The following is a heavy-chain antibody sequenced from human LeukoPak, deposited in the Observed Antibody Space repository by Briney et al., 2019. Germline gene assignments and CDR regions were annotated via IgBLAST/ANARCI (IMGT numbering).Heavy chain of an antibody. CDR1: GGSISSGGYY. Sequence: SQTLSLTCTVSGGSISSGGYYWSWIRQPPGKGLEWIGEGSDVGGTKYNPSFKSRVTISADTSKNQFSLRLNSVTVADTAVYYCAQNGQSGFSFDPWGQGTLVTVSS. J-gene: IGHJ5*02. CDR2: GSDVGGT. D-gene: IGHD2-8*01. CDR3: AQNGQSGFSFDP. V-gene: IGHV4-30-2*01.